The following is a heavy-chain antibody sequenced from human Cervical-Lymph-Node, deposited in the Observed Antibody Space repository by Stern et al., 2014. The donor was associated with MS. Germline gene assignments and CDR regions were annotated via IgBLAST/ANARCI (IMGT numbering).Heavy chain of an antibody. D-gene: IGHD3-10*02. J-gene: IGHJ4*02. CDR3: ARVFGDFDY. V-gene: IGHV1-18*01. Sequence: QVQLVQSGREVRKPGASVTVSCTTSGYTFTTYGLSWVRQVPGQGPEWMGWISAFSGKTDYARSLQDRVTMTTNTSTSTVYLEVRSLTSEDTAVYSCARVFGDFDYWGQGTLVTVSS. CDR2: ISAFSGKT. CDR1: GYTFTTYG.